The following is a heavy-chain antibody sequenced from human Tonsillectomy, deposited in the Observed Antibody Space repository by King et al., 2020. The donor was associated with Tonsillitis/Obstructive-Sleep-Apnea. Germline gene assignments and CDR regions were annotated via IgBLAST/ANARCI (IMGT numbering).Heavy chain of an antibody. CDR2: IAYDGSNK. V-gene: IGHV3-30*01. D-gene: IGHD3-16*01. CDR1: GFTFSSYA. CDR3: ARSYYDYIWGSSHPNRH. J-gene: IGHJ4*02. Sequence: VQLVESGGGVVQPGRSLRLSCAASGFTFSSYAMHWVRQAPGKGLEWVAVIAYDGSNKYYADSVKGRFTISRDNSKNTLYLQMNSLRAEDTAVYYCARSYYDYIWGSSHPNRHWGQGTLVTVSS.